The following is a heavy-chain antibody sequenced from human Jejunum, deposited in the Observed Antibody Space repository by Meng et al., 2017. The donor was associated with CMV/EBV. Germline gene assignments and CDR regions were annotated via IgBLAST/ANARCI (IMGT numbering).Heavy chain of an antibody. D-gene: IGHD2-2*01. CDR1: FTSYT. CDR3: ASGFCGSTTCYREFDY. J-gene: IGHJ4*02. Sequence: FTSYTMSWVGQVPGKGLEWVSSISTHSTYISYADSVKGRFTISRDNAKNSLYLQVDSLRAEDTAVYYCASGFCGSTTCYREFDYWGQGTRGTVYS. V-gene: IGHV3-21*01. CDR2: ISTHSTYI.